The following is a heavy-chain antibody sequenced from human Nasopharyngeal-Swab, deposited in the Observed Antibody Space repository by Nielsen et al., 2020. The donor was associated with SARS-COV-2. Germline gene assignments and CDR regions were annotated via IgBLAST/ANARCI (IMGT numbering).Heavy chain of an antibody. J-gene: IGHJ6*04. D-gene: IGHD1-7*01. Sequence: WIRQPPGKSLEWIGYIYYSGSTYYNPSLKSRVTISVDTSKNQFSLKLSSVTAADTAVYYCARRTREGRTGTRGGFPVWGKGTTVTVSS. CDR2: IYYSGST. V-gene: IGHV4-30-4*01. CDR3: ARRTREGRTGTRGGFPV.